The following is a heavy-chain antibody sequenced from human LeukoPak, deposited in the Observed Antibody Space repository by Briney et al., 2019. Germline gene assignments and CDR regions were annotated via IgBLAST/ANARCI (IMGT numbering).Heavy chain of an antibody. D-gene: IGHD6-13*01. CDR1: GFTFSSFA. V-gene: IGHV3-23*01. J-gene: IGHJ4*02. CDR3: AKRPSYSSSWYNYFDY. Sequence: GGSLRLSCAASGFTFSSFAMSWVRQAPGKGLEWVSAISGSGGGTYYADSVEGRFTISRDNSKNTLYLQMNSLRAEDTAVYYCAKRPSYSSSWYNYFDYWGQGTLVTVSS. CDR2: ISGSGGGT.